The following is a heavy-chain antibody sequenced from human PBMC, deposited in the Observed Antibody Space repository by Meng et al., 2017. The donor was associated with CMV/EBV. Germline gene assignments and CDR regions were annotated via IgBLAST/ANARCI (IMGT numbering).Heavy chain of an antibody. CDR3: ARARITMVRGVIGYYYYGMDV. CDR1: GGTFSSYA. V-gene: IGHV1-69*05. D-gene: IGHD3-10*01. CDR2: IIPIFGTA. Sequence: SVKVSCKASGGTFSSYAISWVRQAPGQGLEWMGGIIPIFGTANYAQKFQGRVTMTRDTSTSTVYMELSSLRSEDTAVYYCARARITMVRGVIGYYYYGMDVWGQGTTVTVSS. J-gene: IGHJ6*02.